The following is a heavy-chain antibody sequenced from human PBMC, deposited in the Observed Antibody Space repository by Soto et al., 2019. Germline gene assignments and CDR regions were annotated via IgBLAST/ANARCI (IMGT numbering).Heavy chain of an antibody. J-gene: IGHJ4*02. CDR2: IYYSGST. V-gene: IGHV4-39*01. Sequence: QLQLQESGPGLVKPSETLSLTCTVSGGSISSSSYYWGWIRQPPGKGLEWIGSIYYSGSTYYNPSLKSRVTISVDTSKNHFSLKLSSVTAAGTAVYYCARHGWGYCSGGSCSRSFDYWGQGTLVTVSS. CDR3: ARHGWGYCSGGSCSRSFDY. CDR1: GGSISSSSYY. D-gene: IGHD2-15*01.